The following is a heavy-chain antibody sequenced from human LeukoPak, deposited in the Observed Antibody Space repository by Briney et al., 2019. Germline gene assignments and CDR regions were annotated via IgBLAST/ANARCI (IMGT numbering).Heavy chain of an antibody. CDR2: ISSSSSYI. D-gene: IGHD2-2*01. J-gene: IGHJ4*02. V-gene: IGHV3-21*01. CDR1: GFTFSSYC. CDR3: ARGGNCSSTSCFPAGDYFDY. Sequence: GGSLTLSCAASGFTFSSYCMNWVRQPPGKGLEWVSSISSSSSYIYYADLVEGRFTISRDNAKNALYLQMNSLRAEDTAWYYCARGGNCSSTSCFPAGDYFDYWGQGTLVTVSS.